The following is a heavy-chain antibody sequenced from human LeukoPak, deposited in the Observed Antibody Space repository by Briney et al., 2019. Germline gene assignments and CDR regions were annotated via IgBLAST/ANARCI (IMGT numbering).Heavy chain of an antibody. CDR3: AKIYFYYDSSGYLHY. D-gene: IGHD3-22*01. CDR1: GFTFSSYA. Sequence: GGSLRLSCAASGFTFSSYAMSWVRQAPGKGLEWVSAISGSGGSTYYADSVKGRFTISRDNSKNTLYLQMNSLRADDTAVYYCAKIYFYYDSSGYLHYWGQGALVTVSS. CDR2: ISGSGGST. J-gene: IGHJ4*02. V-gene: IGHV3-23*01.